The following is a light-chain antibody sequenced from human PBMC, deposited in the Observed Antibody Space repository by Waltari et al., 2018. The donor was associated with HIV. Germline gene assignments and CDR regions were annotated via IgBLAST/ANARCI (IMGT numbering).Light chain of an antibody. CDR1: SPILENNY. V-gene: IGLV1-51*01. Sequence: QSVLTQPPSVSAAPGQEVTISCSASSPILENNYVSWYQQLPGTAPNLLFYDNNKRPSGIPYRFAGSKSRTSATLSITGLQTGDEADYYCGTWDTSVSAGVFGGGTKVTVL. CDR2: DNN. CDR3: GTWDTSVSAGV. J-gene: IGLJ2*01.